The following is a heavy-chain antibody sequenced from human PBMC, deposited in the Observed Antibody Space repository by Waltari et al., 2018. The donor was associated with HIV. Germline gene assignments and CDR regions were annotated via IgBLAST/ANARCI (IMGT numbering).Heavy chain of an antibody. V-gene: IGHV4-59*08. D-gene: IGHD3-22*01. CDR2: IYYSGST. J-gene: IGHJ4*02. Sequence: QVQLQESGPGLVKPSETLSLTCTVSGGSISSYYWSWIRQPPGKGLEWIGYIYYSGSTNYNPSLKSRVTISVDTSKNQFSLKLSSVTAADTAVYYCARHGESGYDSSGYYSSYYFDYWGQGTLVTVSS. CDR1: GGSISSYY. CDR3: ARHGESGYDSSGYYSSYYFDY.